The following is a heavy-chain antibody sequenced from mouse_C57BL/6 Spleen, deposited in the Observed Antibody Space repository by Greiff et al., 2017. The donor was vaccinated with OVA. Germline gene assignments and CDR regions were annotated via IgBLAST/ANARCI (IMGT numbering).Heavy chain of an antibody. CDR3: AGGEHHYFDY. CDR1: GYTFTSSC. CDR2: INPYSGST. J-gene: IGHJ2*01. Sequence: VQLQQSGAELVKPGASVKISCKASGYTFTSSCMHWVKQSPGQSLEWIGKINPYSGSTNYNKKFKSKATMTVDKSSRTAYMQLSSLTSEDSAVYYCAGGEHHYFDYWGQGTTLTVSS. V-gene: IGHV1-64*01.